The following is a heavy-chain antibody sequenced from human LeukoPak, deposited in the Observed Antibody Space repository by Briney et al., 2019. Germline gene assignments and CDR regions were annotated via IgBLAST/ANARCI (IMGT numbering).Heavy chain of an antibody. CDR2: INHSGST. Sequence: SETLSLTCAVYGGSFSRYYWSWIRQPPGKGLEWIGEINHSGSTNYNPSLKSRVTISVDTSKNQFSLKLSSVTAADTGVYYCGAGGQGEVGVAGALRVWGQGTLVSVTS. J-gene: IGHJ4*02. CDR1: GGSFSRYY. CDR3: GAGGQGEVGVAGALRV. V-gene: IGHV4-34*01. D-gene: IGHD6-19*01.